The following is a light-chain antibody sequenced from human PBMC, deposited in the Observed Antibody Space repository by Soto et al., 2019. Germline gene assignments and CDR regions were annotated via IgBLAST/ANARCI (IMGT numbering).Light chain of an antibody. CDR1: QSLLHSNGDTY. V-gene: IGKV2-28*01. J-gene: IGKJ1*01. CDR3: MQALQTPT. Sequence: IVMTQSALSMPVTPGQPASISCRSIQSLLHSNGDTYLDWYLQKPGQSPQVLIYVGSNRASGVPDRFSGSGSGTDFTLKISRVEAEDVGVYYCMQALQTPTFGQGTKVDIK. CDR2: VGS.